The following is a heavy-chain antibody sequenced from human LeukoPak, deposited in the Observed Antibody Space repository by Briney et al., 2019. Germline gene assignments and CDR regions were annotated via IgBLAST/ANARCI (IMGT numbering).Heavy chain of an antibody. D-gene: IGHD3-22*01. V-gene: IGHV3-11*01. CDR1: GFTLSDYY. CDR2: ISSSGSTI. J-gene: IGHJ4*02. Sequence: GESLRLSCAASGFTLSDYYMSWIRQAPGKGLEWVSYISSSGSTIYYADSVKGRFTISRDNAKNSLYLQMNSLRAEDTAVYYCARAKMISSGTSYYFDYWGQGTLVTVSS. CDR3: ARAKMISSGTSYYFDY.